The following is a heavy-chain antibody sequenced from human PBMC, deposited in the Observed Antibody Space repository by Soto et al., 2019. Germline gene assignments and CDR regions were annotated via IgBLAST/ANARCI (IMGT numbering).Heavy chain of an antibody. CDR2: ISYDGSNK. V-gene: IGHV3-30-3*01. CDR1: GFTFSSYA. D-gene: IGHD3-3*01. J-gene: IGHJ6*01. Sequence: QVQLVESGGGVVQPGRSLRLSCAASGFTFSSYAMHWVRQAPGKGLEWVAVISYDGSNKYYADSVKGRFTISRDNSKNTLYLQRNSLRAEVTAVYYCARSLTIFGVVIPKGGGMDVW. CDR3: ARSLTIFGVVIPKGGGMDV.